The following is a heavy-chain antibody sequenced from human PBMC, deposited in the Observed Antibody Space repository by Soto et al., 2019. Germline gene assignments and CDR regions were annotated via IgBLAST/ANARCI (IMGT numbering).Heavy chain of an antibody. D-gene: IGHD6-6*01. J-gene: IGHJ3*02. CDR1: GGSISSYY. CDR2: IYTSGST. V-gene: IGHV4-4*07. Sequence: TSETLSLTCTVSGGSISSYYWSWIRQPAGKGLEWIGRIYTSGSTNYNPSLKSRVTMSVDTSKNQFSLKLSSVTAADTAVYYCARVLVYSSSSGAFDIWGQGTMVTVSS. CDR3: ARVLVYSSSSGAFDI.